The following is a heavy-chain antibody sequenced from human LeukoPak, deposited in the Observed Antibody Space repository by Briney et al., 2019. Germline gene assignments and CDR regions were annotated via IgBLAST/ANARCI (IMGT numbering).Heavy chain of an antibody. J-gene: IGHJ4*02. CDR1: GGSISSGGYY. Sequence: TLSLTCTVSGGSISSGGYYWSWIRQHPGKGLEWIVYIYDSGSNYYNPSLKSRVTISVDMSKNQFSLKLSSVTAADTAVYYRARGRSSNYWGQGTLVTVSS. CDR2: IYDSGSN. CDR3: ARGRSSNY. V-gene: IGHV4-31*03. D-gene: IGHD6-6*01.